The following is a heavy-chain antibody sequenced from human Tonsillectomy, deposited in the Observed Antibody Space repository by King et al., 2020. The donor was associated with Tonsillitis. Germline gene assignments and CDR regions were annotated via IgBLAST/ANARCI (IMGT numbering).Heavy chain of an antibody. CDR2: MKMEGGRT. Sequence: KLVKSGAEVKKPGASVKVSCKAAGYTFTDYYIHWVRQDNGQGFEWMGRMKMEGGRTTYAQKLQGRVTMTRDTSTSTVYMELSSLRSEDTAIYYCTRDLTGYDPFDYWGQGTPVTVSS. J-gene: IGHJ4*02. D-gene: IGHD2-2*01. CDR1: GYTFTDYY. CDR3: TRDLTGYDPFDY. V-gene: IGHV1-46*01.